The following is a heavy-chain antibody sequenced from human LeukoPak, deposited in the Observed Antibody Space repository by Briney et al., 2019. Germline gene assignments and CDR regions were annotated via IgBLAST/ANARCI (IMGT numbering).Heavy chain of an antibody. CDR3: AMTLSGSYLAYYFDY. CDR2: IIPILGIA. Sequence: ASVKVSCKASGGTFSSYAISWVRQAPGQGLEWMGRIIPILGIANYAQKFQGRVTITADKSTSTAYMELSSLRSEDTAVYYCAMTLSGSYLAYYFDYWGQGTLVTVSS. CDR1: GGTFSSYA. J-gene: IGHJ4*02. V-gene: IGHV1-69*04. D-gene: IGHD1-26*01.